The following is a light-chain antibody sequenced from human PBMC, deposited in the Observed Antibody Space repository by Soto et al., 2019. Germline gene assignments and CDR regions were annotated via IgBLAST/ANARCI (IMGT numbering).Light chain of an antibody. J-gene: IGKJ1*01. CDR2: DAS. Sequence: DIQMTQSPSTLSASVGDRVTITCRASQRMSGFLAWYQQKPGKAPQLLISDASSFESGVPSRFSGGGSGTAFTLTISSLQPEDFATYYCQHYSSNSGTFGPGTKVDIK. CDR1: QRMSGF. CDR3: QHYSSNSGT. V-gene: IGKV1-5*01.